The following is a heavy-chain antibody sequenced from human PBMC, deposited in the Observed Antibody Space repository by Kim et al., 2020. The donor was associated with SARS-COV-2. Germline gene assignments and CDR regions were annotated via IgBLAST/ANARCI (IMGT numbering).Heavy chain of an antibody. J-gene: IGHJ4*02. Sequence: ASVKVSCKASGYTFTSYAMNWVRQAPGQGLEWMGWINTNTGNPTYAQGFTGRFVFSLDTSVSTAYLQISSLKAEDTAVYYCARGCSGGSCYGVIFDYWGQGTLVTVSS. CDR1: GYTFTSYA. V-gene: IGHV7-4-1*02. CDR2: INTNTGNP. CDR3: ARGCSGGSCYGVIFDY. D-gene: IGHD2-15*01.